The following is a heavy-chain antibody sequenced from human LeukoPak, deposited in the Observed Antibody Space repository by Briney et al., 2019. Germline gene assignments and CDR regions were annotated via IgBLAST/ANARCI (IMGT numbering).Heavy chain of an antibody. V-gene: IGHV4-59*01. Sequence: SETLSLTCTVSGGSISSYYWSWIRQPPGKGLEWIGYIYYSGSTNYNPSLKSRVTISVDTSKNQFSLKLSSVTAADTAVYYCARARGVPAAINYFDYWGQGTLVTVSS. CDR1: GGSISSYY. D-gene: IGHD2-2*02. CDR2: IYYSGST. J-gene: IGHJ4*02. CDR3: ARARGVPAAINYFDY.